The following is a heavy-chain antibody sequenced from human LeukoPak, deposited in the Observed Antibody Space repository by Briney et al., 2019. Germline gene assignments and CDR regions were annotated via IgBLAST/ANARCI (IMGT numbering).Heavy chain of an antibody. V-gene: IGHV3-23*01. Sequence: PGGSLRLSCAASGFTFSNYAMSWVRQAPGKGLEWVSGISGRSGSTYNADSVKGRFTISRDNSKNTLYLQVNSLRAEDTAVYYCARASVAGWYYFDYWGQGTLVTVSS. CDR2: ISGRSGST. J-gene: IGHJ4*02. CDR3: ARASVAGWYYFDY. D-gene: IGHD6-19*01. CDR1: GFTFSNYA.